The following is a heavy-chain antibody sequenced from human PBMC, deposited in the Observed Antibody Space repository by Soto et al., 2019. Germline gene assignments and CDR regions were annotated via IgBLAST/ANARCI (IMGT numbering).Heavy chain of an antibody. J-gene: IGHJ6*01. CDR2: INPKSGVT. Sequence: QVQLVQSGAEVEKPGASVKVSCEASGYTFTGFWIHWVRQAPGQGLEWMGWINPKSGVTNYAQKFQGRVTMTRDTSISTVYMELSSLQPDDTAVYYCSKGLWTVGQCSGGTCYDGMDVW. CDR3: SKGLWTVGQCSGGTCYDGMDV. D-gene: IGHD2-15*01. CDR1: GYTFTGFW. V-gene: IGHV1-2*02.